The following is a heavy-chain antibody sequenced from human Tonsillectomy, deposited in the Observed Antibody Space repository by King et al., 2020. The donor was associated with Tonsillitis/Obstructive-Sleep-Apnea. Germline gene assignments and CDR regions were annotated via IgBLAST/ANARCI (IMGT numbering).Heavy chain of an antibody. D-gene: IGHD2-15*01. J-gene: IGHJ4*02. CDR1: GFTVSSSY. Sequence: VQLVESGGGLVQPGGSLRLSCTVSGFTVSSSYMSWVRQAPGKGLEGVSVFFGVGSTYYADSVQGRFSISTDNSKNTLFLQMNSLRAEDTALYYCVKDVYCSGGTCYTTYWGQGTLVTVSS. V-gene: IGHV3-66*01. CDR2: FFGVGST. CDR3: VKDVYCSGGTCYTTY.